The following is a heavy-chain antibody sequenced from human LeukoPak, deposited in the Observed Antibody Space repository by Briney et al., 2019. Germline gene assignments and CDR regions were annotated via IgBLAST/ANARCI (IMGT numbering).Heavy chain of an antibody. V-gene: IGHV1-8*01. D-gene: IGHD2-21*02. J-gene: IGHJ6*02. CDR1: GYTFTSYD. Sequence: ASVKVSCKASGYTFTSYDINWVRQATGQGLEWMGWMNPNSGNTGYAQKFQGRVTITRNTSISTAYMELSSLRSEDTAVYYCARGGSVVVTAGYYYYYYGMDVWGQGTTVTVSS. CDR2: MNPNSGNT. CDR3: ARGGSVVVTAGYYYYYYGMDV.